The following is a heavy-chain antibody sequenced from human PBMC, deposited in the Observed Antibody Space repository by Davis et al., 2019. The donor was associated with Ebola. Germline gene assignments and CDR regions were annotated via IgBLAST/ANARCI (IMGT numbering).Heavy chain of an antibody. V-gene: IGHV3-30-3*01. D-gene: IGHD3-22*01. J-gene: IGHJ5*02. CDR2: ISYDGSNK. Sequence: GESLKISCAASGFTFSSYAMHWVRQAPGKRLEWVAVISYDGSNKYYADSVKGRFTISRDNSKNTLYLQMNSLRAEDTAVYYCARLNYYDSSGVPWGQGTLVTVSS. CDR3: ARLNYYDSSGVP. CDR1: GFTFSSYA.